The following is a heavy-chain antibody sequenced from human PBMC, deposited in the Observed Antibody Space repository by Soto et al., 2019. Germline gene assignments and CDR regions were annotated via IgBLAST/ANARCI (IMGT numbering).Heavy chain of an antibody. Sequence: GESLKISCQASGHTFVNYWIGWVRQMPGKGLELMGIIYPVESDARYSPSFQGQVIISADKSITTVYLQWSSLRASDTAIYYCVRHGRSGGSSYTGWFDPWGQGTLVTVSS. CDR2: IYPVESDA. CDR3: VRHGRSGGSSYTGWFDP. V-gene: IGHV5-51*01. D-gene: IGHD2-15*01. CDR1: GHTFVNYW. J-gene: IGHJ5*02.